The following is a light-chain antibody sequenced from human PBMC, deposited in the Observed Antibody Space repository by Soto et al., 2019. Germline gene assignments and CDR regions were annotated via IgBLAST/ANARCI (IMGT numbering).Light chain of an antibody. CDR3: QQYNNWPPVLT. CDR2: GAS. CDR1: QSVSSN. Sequence: EIVMTQSPATLPVSPGERATLSCRASQSVSSNLAWYQQKPGQAPRLLISGASARATGIPARLSGSGSGTEFTLTISSLQSEELEVYYCQQYNNWPPVLTFGGGTKVDIK. V-gene: IGKV3-15*01. J-gene: IGKJ4*01.